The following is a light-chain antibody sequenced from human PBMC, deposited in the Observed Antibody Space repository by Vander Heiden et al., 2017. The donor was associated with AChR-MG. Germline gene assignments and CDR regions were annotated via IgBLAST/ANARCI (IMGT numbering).Light chain of an antibody. J-gene: IGLJ2*01. CDR2: DIN. CDR3: SSYTSSSTVV. CDR1: RRDVGGYNF. Sequence: SPGQSITIPCTGTRRDVGGYNFVSLYQHHPGKAPKLVIYDINDRPSGISNRFSGSKSGNTASLTISGLQAEDEADYYCSSYTSSSTVVFGGGTKLTVL. V-gene: IGLV2-14*03.